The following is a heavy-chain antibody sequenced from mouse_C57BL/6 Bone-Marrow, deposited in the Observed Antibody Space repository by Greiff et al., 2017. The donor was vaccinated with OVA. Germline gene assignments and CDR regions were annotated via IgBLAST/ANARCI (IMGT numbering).Heavy chain of an antibody. J-gene: IGHJ3*01. CDR1: GYSITSGYY. Sequence: DVKLQESGPGLVKPSQSLSLTCSVTGYSITSGYYWNWIRQFPGNKLEWMGYISYDGSNNYNPSLKNRISITRDTSKNQFFLKLNSVTTEDTATYYCASPLAYWGQGTLVTVSA. CDR3: ASPLAY. CDR2: ISYDGSN. V-gene: IGHV3-6*01.